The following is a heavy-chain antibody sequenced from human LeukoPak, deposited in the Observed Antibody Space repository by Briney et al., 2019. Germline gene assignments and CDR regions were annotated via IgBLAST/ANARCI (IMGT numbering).Heavy chain of an antibody. CDR3: AKRYYYDFDAFDI. J-gene: IGHJ3*02. Sequence: PGGSLRLSCAASGFTFSSYAMSWVRQAPGKGLEWVSAISGSGGSTYYADSVKGRFTISRDNSKNTLYLQMNSLRAEDTAIYYCAKRYYYDFDAFDIWGQGTMVTVSS. CDR1: GFTFSSYA. CDR2: ISGSGGST. V-gene: IGHV3-23*01. D-gene: IGHD3-22*01.